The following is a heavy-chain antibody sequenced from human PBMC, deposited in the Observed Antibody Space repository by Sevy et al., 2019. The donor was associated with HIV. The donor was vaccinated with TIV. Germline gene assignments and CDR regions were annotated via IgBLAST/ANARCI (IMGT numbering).Heavy chain of an antibody. CDR2: IKSKIDGGTT. J-gene: IGHJ4*02. CDR3: TTIGLYSYGYSAVFDY. D-gene: IGHD5-18*01. CDR1: GFTFSNAW. Sequence: GGSLRLSCAASGFTFSNAWMNWVRQAPGKGLEWVGRIKSKIDGGTTDYAAPVKGRFTNSRDDSKNTLYLQMNSLKTEDTAVYYCTTIGLYSYGYSAVFDYWGQGTLVTVSS. V-gene: IGHV3-15*07.